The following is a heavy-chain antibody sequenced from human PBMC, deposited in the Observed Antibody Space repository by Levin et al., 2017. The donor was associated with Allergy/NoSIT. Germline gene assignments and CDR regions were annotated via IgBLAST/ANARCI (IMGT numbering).Heavy chain of an antibody. Sequence: SETLSVSCTVSGGSISSSGYYWVWIRQSAGTGLEWIGSIYNSGSTYYNPSLKSRVIISLNKSKNQFSLKLSSVTGADTAVYFCARRGNQMPHDAFDLWGQGTLVTVSS. J-gene: IGHJ3*01. CDR3: ARRGNQMPHDAFDL. V-gene: IGHV4-39*01. D-gene: IGHD1-14*01. CDR1: GGSISSSGYY. CDR2: IYNSGST.